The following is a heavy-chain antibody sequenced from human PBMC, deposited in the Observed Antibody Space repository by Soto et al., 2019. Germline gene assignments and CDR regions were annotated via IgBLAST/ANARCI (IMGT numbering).Heavy chain of an antibody. CDR1: GFTFSNYW. CDR3: VRDSHGDY. CDR2: IDHDGPT. J-gene: IGHJ4*02. Sequence: VQQVESGGGLVQPGGSLRLSCAGSGFTFSNYWMHWVRQAPGKGLEWVSRIDHDGPTDYADSVRGRFTISRDNAENTLYLQMNSLRPEDTAVYYCVRDSHGDYWGQGTLVTVSS. V-gene: IGHV3-74*01.